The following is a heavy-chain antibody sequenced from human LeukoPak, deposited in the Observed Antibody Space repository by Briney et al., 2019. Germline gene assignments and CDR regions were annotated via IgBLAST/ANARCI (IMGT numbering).Heavy chain of an antibody. CDR3: ARLSDYYFVY. V-gene: IGHV4-39*01. Sequence: SETLSLTCTVSGGSISSSSYYWGWIRQPPGKGLEWIASINYSGSTYYNPSLKSRVTISVDTSKNQFSLKLSSVTAADTAVYYCARLSDYYFVYWGQGTLVTVSS. D-gene: IGHD2-21*02. CDR1: GGSISSSSYY. J-gene: IGHJ4*02. CDR2: INYSGST.